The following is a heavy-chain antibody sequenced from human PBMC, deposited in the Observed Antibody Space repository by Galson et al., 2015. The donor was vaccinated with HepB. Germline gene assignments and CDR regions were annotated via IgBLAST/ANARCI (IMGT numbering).Heavy chain of an antibody. V-gene: IGHV3-73*01. CDR2: IRSTATNYAA. CDR3: VRSGDFSGYSSR. J-gene: IGHJ4*02. D-gene: IGHD6-13*01. CDR1: GLTFSGSA. Sequence: SLRLSCAASGLTFSGSAIHWVRQASGRGPEWIGHIRSTATNYAALYVPSLKGRFTISGDDSKNMAYLHMRSLKTDDTAVYYCVRSGDFSGYSSRWGQGTLVTVSS.